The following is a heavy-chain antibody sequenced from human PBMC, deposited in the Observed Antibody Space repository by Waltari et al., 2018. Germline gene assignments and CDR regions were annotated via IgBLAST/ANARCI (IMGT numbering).Heavy chain of an antibody. Sequence: QVQLQESGPGLVKPSETLSLTCTVSGGSISSYYWSWIRQPPGKGLEWIGYIYYSRSTNYNPSRNSRGTTSVDTSKNQFALKLSSVTASDTAVYYCARGRAVAGTDYYYYMDVWGKGTTVTVSS. V-gene: IGHV4-59*01. CDR2: IYYSRST. CDR3: ARGRAVAGTDYYYYMDV. CDR1: GGSISSYY. D-gene: IGHD6-19*01. J-gene: IGHJ6*03.